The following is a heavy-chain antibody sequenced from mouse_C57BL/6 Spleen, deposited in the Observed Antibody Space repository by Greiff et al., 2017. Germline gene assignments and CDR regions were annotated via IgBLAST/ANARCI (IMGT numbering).Heavy chain of an antibody. V-gene: IGHV5-4*01. CDR3: ARDQGGTEAMDY. CDR1: GFTFSSYA. CDR2: ISDGGSYT. D-gene: IGHD4-1*01. Sequence: EVQLVESGGGLVKPGGSLKLSCAASGFTFSSYAMSWVRQTPEKRLEWVATISDGGSYTYYPDNVKGRFTISRDNAKNNLYLQMSHLKSEDTAMYYCARDQGGTEAMDYWGQGTSVTVSS. J-gene: IGHJ4*01.